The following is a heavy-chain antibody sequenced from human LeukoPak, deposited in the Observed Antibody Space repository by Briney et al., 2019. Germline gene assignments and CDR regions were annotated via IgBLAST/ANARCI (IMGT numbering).Heavy chain of an antibody. D-gene: IGHD3-3*01. J-gene: IGHJ2*01. V-gene: IGHV4-4*07. CDR1: GGSISSYY. Sequence: KTSETLSLTCTVSGGSISSYYWSWIRQPAGKGLEWIGRIYTSGSTNYNPSLKSRVTISVDKSKNQFSLKLSSVTAADTAVYYCARGYDFCSGPYWYFDLWGRGTLVTVSS. CDR3: ARGYDFCSGPYWYFDL. CDR2: IYTSGST.